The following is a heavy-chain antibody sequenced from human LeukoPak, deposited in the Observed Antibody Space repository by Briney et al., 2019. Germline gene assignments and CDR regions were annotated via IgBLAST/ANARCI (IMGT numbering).Heavy chain of an antibody. CDR3: AREFGVVVVAAGVGMDV. D-gene: IGHD2-15*01. Sequence: GASVKVSCKASGYTFPSYGIGWVRQAPGQGLEWMGRIIPILGIANYAQKFQGRVTITADKSTSTAYMELSSLRSEDTAVYYCAREFGVVVVAAGVGMDVWGQGTTVTVSS. J-gene: IGHJ6*02. V-gene: IGHV1-69*04. CDR1: GYTFPSYG. CDR2: IIPILGIA.